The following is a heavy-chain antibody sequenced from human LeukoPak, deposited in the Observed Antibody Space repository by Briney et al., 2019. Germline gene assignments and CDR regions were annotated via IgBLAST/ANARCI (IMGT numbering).Heavy chain of an antibody. CDR1: GGTFSSYA. CDR2: IIPIFGTA. CDR3: AISQQLVRRYFDY. J-gene: IGHJ4*02. D-gene: IGHD6-13*01. Sequence: SVKVSCKASGGTFSSYAISWVRQAPGHGLEWMGGIIPIFGTANYAQKFQGRVTITADKSTSTAYMELSSLRSEDTAVYYCAISQQLVRRYFDYWGQGTLVTVSS. V-gene: IGHV1-69*06.